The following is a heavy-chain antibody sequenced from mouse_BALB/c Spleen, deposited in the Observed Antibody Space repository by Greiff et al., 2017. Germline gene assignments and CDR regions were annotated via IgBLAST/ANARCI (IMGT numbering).Heavy chain of an antibody. J-gene: IGHJ4*01. CDR1: GYSFTGYF. Sequence: EVKLVESGPELVKPGASVKISCKASGYSFTGYFMNWVMQSHGKSLEWIGRINPYNGDTFYNQKFKGKATLTVDKSSSTAHMELRSLASEDSAVYYCARDGGWLLRMDYWGQGTSVTVSS. CDR3: ARDGGWLLRMDY. CDR2: INPYNGDT. V-gene: IGHV1-20*02. D-gene: IGHD2-3*01.